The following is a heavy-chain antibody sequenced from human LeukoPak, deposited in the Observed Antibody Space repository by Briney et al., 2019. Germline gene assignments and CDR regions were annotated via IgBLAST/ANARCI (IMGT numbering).Heavy chain of an antibody. CDR2: ISGSGGST. V-gene: IGHV3-23*01. Sequence: PGGSLRLSCAASGFTFSSYAMSWVRQAPGKGLEWVSAISGSGGSTYYADSVKGRFTISRDNSKNTLYLQMNSLRAEDTAVYYCAKDHSSGWYLSQTDYWGQGTLVTVSS. D-gene: IGHD6-19*01. J-gene: IGHJ4*02. CDR1: GFTFSSYA. CDR3: AKDHSSGWYLSQTDY.